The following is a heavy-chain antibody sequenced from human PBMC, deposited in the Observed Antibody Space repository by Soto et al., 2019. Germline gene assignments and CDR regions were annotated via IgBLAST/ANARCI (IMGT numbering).Heavy chain of an antibody. J-gene: IGHJ3*02. CDR1: GGSISSGGYY. CDR3: ARDWRGGYSGYVGGAFDI. D-gene: IGHD5-12*01. Sequence: QVQLQESGPGLVKPSQTLSLTCTVSGGSISSGGYYWSWIRQHPGKGLEWIGYIYYSGSTYYNPSLKSLVTISVDTSKNQFSLKLSSVTAADTAVYYCARDWRGGYSGYVGGAFDIWGQGTMVTVSS. V-gene: IGHV4-31*01. CDR2: IYYSGST.